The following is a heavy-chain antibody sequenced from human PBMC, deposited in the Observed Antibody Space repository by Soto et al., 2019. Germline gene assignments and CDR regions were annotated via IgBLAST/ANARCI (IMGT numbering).Heavy chain of an antibody. Sequence: ASVKVSCKASGYTFTGYYMHWVRQAPGQGLEWMGWINPNSGGTNYAQKFQGWVTMTRDTSISTAYMELSRLRTEDTAIYYCTTCGFDCSWGAYWGLGTLVTVSS. CDR2: INPNSGGT. J-gene: IGHJ4*02. CDR3: TTCGFDCSWGAY. V-gene: IGHV1-2*04. CDR1: GYTFTGYY. D-gene: IGHD2-21*01.